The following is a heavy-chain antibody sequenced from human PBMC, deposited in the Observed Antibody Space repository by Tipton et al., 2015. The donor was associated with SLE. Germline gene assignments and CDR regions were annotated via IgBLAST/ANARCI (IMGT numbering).Heavy chain of an antibody. J-gene: IGHJ4*02. Sequence: SLRLSCAASGFTFSGSAMHWVRQASGKGLEWVGRIRSKANSYATAYAASVKGRFTISRDDSKNTLYLQMNSLRAEDTAVYYCAKGLLTTLLRPSYFDYWGQGTLVTVSS. CDR2: IRSKANSYAT. CDR3: AKGLLTTLLRPSYFDY. CDR1: GFTFSGSA. D-gene: IGHD4-17*01. V-gene: IGHV3-73*01.